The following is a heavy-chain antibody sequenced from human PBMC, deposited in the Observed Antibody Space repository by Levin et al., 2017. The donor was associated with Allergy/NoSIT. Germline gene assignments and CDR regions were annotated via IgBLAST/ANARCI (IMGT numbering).Heavy chain of an antibody. Sequence: SETLSLTCTVSGDSISRGEFYWSWIRQLPGKGLEWIGFIYNRGGAYYNPSLKSRLSMSMDTSKNQFSLRLSSVTVADMAIYYCARDECAWFGECYGMDVWGQGTTVTVSS. D-gene: IGHD3-10*01. V-gene: IGHV4-31*02. CDR3: ARDECAWFGECYGMDV. CDR2: IYNRGGA. J-gene: IGHJ6*02. CDR1: GDSISRGEFY.